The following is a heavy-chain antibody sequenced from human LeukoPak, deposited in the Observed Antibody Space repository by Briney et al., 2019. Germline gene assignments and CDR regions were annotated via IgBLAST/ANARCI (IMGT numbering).Heavy chain of an antibody. CDR3: ARVGYNWNYGYWYFDL. CDR1: GFTFSSYA. D-gene: IGHD1-7*01. Sequence: GGSLRLSCAASGFTFSSYAMSWVRQAPGKGLEWVSYISSSGSTIYYADSVKGRSTISRDNAKNSLYLQMNSLRAEDTAVYYCARVGYNWNYGYWYFDLWGRGTLVTVSS. J-gene: IGHJ2*01. V-gene: IGHV3-48*03. CDR2: ISSSGSTI.